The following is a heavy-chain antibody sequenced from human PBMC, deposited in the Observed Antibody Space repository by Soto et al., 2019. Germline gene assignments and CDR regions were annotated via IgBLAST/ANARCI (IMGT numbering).Heavy chain of an antibody. J-gene: IGHJ4*02. CDR3: AKDEDYGSGSGLFDY. D-gene: IGHD3-10*01. CDR2: ISWNSGSI. CDR1: GFTFDDYA. V-gene: IGHV3-9*01. Sequence: EVQLVESGGGLVQPDRSLRLSCAASGFTFDDYAMHWVRQAPGKGLEWVSGISWNSGSIGYADSVKGRFTISRDNAKNSLYLQMNSLRAEDTALYYCAKDEDYGSGSGLFDYWGQGTLVTVSS.